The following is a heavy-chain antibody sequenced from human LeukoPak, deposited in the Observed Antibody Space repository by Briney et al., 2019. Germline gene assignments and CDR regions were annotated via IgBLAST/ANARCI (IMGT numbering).Heavy chain of an antibody. CDR2: INSDGSTT. CDR3: ATSRTFDY. D-gene: IGHD1-1*01. J-gene: IGHJ4*02. V-gene: IGHV3-74*01. CDR1: GFTFSSYW. Sequence: GGSLRLSCAASGFTFSSYWMPWVRQAPGKGLVWVSRINSDGSTTNYADSVKGRFTISRDNTKNTLYLQMNSLRAEDTAMYYCATSRTFDYWGQGTLVTVSS.